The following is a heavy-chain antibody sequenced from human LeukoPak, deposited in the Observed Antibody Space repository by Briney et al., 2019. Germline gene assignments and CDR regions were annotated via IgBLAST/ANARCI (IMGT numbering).Heavy chain of an antibody. V-gene: IGHV4-59*01. D-gene: IGHD5-18*01. CDR1: GGFISSYY. CDR2: IYYSGGT. Sequence: TSETLSLTCTVSGGFISSYYWSWIRQPPGKGLEWIGYIYYSGGTNYNPSLKSRVTISVDTSKNQFSLKLSSVTAADTAVYYCAREDTAMAAFDYWGQGTLVTVSS. CDR3: AREDTAMAAFDY. J-gene: IGHJ4*02.